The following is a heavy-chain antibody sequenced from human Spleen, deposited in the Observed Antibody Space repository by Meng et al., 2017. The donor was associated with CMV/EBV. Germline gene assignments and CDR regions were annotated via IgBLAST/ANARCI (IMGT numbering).Heavy chain of an antibody. D-gene: IGHD3-3*02. CDR1: DYTFTSHG. J-gene: IGHJ6*02. CDR3: ARDRDAFKAIYSYSGMAV. V-gene: IGHV1-2*02. CDR2: VDPNGGGA. Sequence: ASVKVSCKASDYTFTSHGINWVRQAPGQGLEWMGWVDPNGGGANYAEKFQARVTLAREKATSTVYMELTSLRSDDTAVYFCARDRDAFKAIYSYSGMAVWGQGTTVTVSS.